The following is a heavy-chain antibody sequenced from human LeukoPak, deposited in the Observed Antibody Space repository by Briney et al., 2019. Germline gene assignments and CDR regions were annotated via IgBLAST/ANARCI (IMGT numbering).Heavy chain of an antibody. D-gene: IGHD3-22*01. CDR3: ARRVDSSGYYLYYFDY. V-gene: IGHV3-21*06. J-gene: IGHJ4*02. CDR1: GFSFSTYS. Sequence: GGSLRLSCAASGFSFSTYSMIWVRQAPGKGLEWVSSVSGTSEYIYYADSVRGRFTISRDNAKNTVYLQMNSLRAEDTAVYYCARRVDSSGYYLYYFDYWGQGTLVTVSS. CDR2: VSGTSEYI.